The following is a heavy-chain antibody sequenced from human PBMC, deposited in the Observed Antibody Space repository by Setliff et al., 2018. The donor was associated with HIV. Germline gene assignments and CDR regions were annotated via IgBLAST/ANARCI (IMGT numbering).Heavy chain of an antibody. V-gene: IGHV4-59*01. CDR1: GGSISFYY. D-gene: IGHD2-21*02. J-gene: IGHJ6*03. CDR3: SRDARLEHHGSGGYSYQYYYMDV. Sequence: SETLCLTCTVSGGSISFYYWSWVRQSPGKGLEWIGCISDSVSAKYKASLMSRVTISVDTSKSQFSMKLTSVTDADTDVYYCSRDARLEHHGSGGYSYQYYYMDVWGRGTTVTVSS. CDR2: ISDSVSA.